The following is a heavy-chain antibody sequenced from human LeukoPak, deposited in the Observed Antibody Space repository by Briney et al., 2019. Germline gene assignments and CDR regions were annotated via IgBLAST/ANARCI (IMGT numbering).Heavy chain of an antibody. V-gene: IGHV3-23*01. CDR3: AKSIITIFGVAPGAFDI. CDR1: GFTFSSHA. D-gene: IGHD3-3*01. Sequence: PGGSLRLSCAASGFTFSSHAMSWVRQAPGKGLEWVSGISGSGASTYYADSVKGRFTISRDNSKNTLYLQMNSLRAEDTAVYYCAKSIITIFGVAPGAFDIWGQGTMVIVCS. CDR2: ISGSGAST. J-gene: IGHJ3*02.